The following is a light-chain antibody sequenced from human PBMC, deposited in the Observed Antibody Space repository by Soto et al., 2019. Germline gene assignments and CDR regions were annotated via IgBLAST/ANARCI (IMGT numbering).Light chain of an antibody. CDR2: GAS. CDR1: QTVRSN. J-gene: IGKJ1*01. CDR3: QQYNNWPRT. Sequence: EIVMTQSPATLSVSPGERATLSCRASQTVRSNLAWYLQRPGQAPKLLIHGASTRATGIPARFSGSGSGTEFTLTISSLQSADFAVYYCQQYNNWPRTFGQGTKVEIK. V-gene: IGKV3D-15*01.